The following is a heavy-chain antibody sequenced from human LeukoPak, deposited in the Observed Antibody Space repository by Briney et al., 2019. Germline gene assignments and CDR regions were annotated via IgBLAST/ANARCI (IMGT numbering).Heavy chain of an antibody. D-gene: IGHD4-23*01. V-gene: IGHV1-46*01. J-gene: IGHJ4*02. CDR3: ARTTVVTQYGTDY. CDR2: INPSGDST. Sequence: ASVKVSCTASGYTFTSYYMHWVRQAPGQGLEWMGIINPSGDSTSYAQKFQGRVTMTRDTSTSTVYMELSSLRSEDTAVYYCARTTVVTQYGTDYWGQGTLVTVSS. CDR1: GYTFTSYY.